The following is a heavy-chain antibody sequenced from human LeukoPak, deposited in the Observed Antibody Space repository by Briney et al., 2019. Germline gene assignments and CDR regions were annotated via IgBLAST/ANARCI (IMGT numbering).Heavy chain of an antibody. CDR3: ARGYSSSSGHGMDV. CDR1: GFTFSSYW. CDR2: INSDGSGT. J-gene: IGHJ6*02. Sequence: PGGSLRLSCAASGFTFSSYWIHWVRQAPGKGLVWVSRINSDGSGTTYADSVKGRFTISRDNAKNTLYLQMNSLRAEDTAMYYCARGYSSSSGHGMDVWGQGTTVTVS. V-gene: IGHV3-74*01. D-gene: IGHD6-6*01.